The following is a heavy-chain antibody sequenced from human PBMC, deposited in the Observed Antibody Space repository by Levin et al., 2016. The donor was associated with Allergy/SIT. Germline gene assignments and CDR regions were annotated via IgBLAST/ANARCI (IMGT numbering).Heavy chain of an antibody. CDR2: ISAYNGNT. Sequence: ASVKVSCKASGYTFTSYGISWVRQAPGQGLEWMGWISAYNGNTNYAQKLQGRVTMTTDTSTSTAYMELRSLRSDDTAVYYCARDKGQLLIDYGGNWVIDYWGQGTLVTVSS. CDR1: GYTFTSYG. V-gene: IGHV1-18*01. CDR3: ARDKGQLLIDYGGNWVIDY. D-gene: IGHD4-23*01. J-gene: IGHJ4*02.